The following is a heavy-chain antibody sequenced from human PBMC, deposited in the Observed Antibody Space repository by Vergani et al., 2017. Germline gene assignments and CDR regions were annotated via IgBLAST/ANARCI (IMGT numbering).Heavy chain of an antibody. D-gene: IGHD3-3*01. V-gene: IGHV3-30*03. CDR1: RFTFSSYG. CDR3: ARAPWSLLMYFDY. Sequence: QVQLVESGGGVVQPGRSLRFSCAASRFTFSSYGMHWVRQAPGKGLEWVAVISYDGSNKYYADSVKGRFTISRDNSKNTLYLQMNSLRAEDTAVYYCARAPWSLLMYFDYWGQGTLVTVSS. CDR2: ISYDGSNK. J-gene: IGHJ4*02.